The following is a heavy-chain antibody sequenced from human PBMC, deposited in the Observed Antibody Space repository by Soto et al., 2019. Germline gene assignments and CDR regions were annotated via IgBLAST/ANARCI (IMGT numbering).Heavy chain of an antibody. V-gene: IGHV1-2*02. D-gene: IGHD2-8*01. CDR3: AKDRVRTPNGADSFDV. CDR2: INPHGGGA. J-gene: IGHJ3*01. Sequence: QVQLVQSGAEVKKPGASVKVSCKASGYAFGAYYIYWVRQAPGQGLEWMGYINPHGGGARYVQEFRDRLTLTTDTPKDTAYMELRSLTSDDTAIYYCAKDRVRTPNGADSFDVWGQGTSVTVS. CDR1: GYAFGAYY.